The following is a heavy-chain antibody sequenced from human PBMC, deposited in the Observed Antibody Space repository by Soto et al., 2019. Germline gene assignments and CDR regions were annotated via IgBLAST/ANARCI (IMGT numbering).Heavy chain of an antibody. CDR3: ARGPPYADAFDI. CDR1: GFIFGGYY. Sequence: PGGSLRLSCAGSGFIFGGYYMSWTRQAPGKGLEWISSISNSDSTIYYADSVKGRFTISRDNAKNSLYLQMNSLRAEDTAVYYCARGPPYADAFDIWGQGTMVTVSS. D-gene: IGHD4-17*01. V-gene: IGHV3-11*01. J-gene: IGHJ3*02. CDR2: ISNSDSTI.